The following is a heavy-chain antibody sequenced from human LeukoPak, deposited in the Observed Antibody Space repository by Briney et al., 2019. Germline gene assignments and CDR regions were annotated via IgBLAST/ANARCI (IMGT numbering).Heavy chain of an antibody. CDR2: ISYDGSNK. CDR1: GFTFSSYG. CDR3: AKDGVVFGYYVIYCYYGMDV. Sequence: PGGSLRLSCAASGFTFSSYGMHWVRQAPGKGLEWVAVISYDGSNKYYADSVKGRFTISRDNSKNTLYLQMNSLRAEDTAVYYCAKDGVVFGYYVIYCYYGMDVWGQGTTVTVSS. V-gene: IGHV3-30*18. J-gene: IGHJ6*02. D-gene: IGHD1-26*01.